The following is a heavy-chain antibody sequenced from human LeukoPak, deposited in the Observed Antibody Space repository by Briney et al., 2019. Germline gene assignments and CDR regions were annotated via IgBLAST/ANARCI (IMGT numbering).Heavy chain of an antibody. Sequence: GGSLRLSCTASGFTFSNYWMSWVRQAPGKGLEGVAKIKEDGSEEYYVDSVRGRFIISRDNAKSSLYLQVSSLRVEDTAVYYCARDPGYGGNYDYWGQGTLVTVSS. CDR3: ARDPGYGGNYDY. V-gene: IGHV3-7*04. D-gene: IGHD5-12*01. J-gene: IGHJ4*02. CDR2: IKEDGSEE. CDR1: GFTFSNYW.